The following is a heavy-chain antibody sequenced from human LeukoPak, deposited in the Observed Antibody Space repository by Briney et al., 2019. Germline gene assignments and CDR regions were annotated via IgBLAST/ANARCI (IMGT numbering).Heavy chain of an antibody. CDR2: IFNGGST. CDR1: GFAVSSNH. V-gene: IGHV3-53*01. Sequence: GGSLRLSCAASGFAVSSNHMNWVRQAPGKGLEWVSVIFNGGSTYYADSVKGRFTISRDNSKNTLYLQMNSLRAEDTAVYYCAKISLPHYYDSSGWIDAFDIWGQGTMVTVSS. CDR3: AKISLPHYYDSSGWIDAFDI. D-gene: IGHD3-22*01. J-gene: IGHJ3*02.